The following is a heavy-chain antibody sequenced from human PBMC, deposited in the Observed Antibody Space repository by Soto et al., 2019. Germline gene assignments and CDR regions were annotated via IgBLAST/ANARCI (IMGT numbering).Heavy chain of an antibody. V-gene: IGHV4-30-2*01. D-gene: IGHD5-12*01. Sequence: QLQLQESGSGLVKPSQTLSLTCAVSGGSISSGGYSWSWIRQPPGKGLEWIGYIYHSGSTYYNPSLQSPVTLSVDRSKNQFSLKLSSVTAADTAVYYCAAGGGLPRYYWGQGTLVTVSS. CDR1: GGSISSGGYS. J-gene: IGHJ4*02. CDR2: IYHSGST. CDR3: AAGGGLPRYY.